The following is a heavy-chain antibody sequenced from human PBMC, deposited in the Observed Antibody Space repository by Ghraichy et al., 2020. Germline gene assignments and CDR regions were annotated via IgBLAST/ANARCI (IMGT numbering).Heavy chain of an antibody. CDR1: GFTFSSYS. CDR3: AREMANFMRTYYFDY. J-gene: IGHJ4*02. CDR2: ISSSSSYI. D-gene: IGHD5-24*01. V-gene: IGHV3-21*01. Sequence: RLSCAASGFTFSSYSMNWVRQAPGKGLEWVSSISSSSSYIYYADSVKGRFTISRDNAKNSLYLQMNSLRAEDTAVYYCAREMANFMRTYYFDYWGQGTLVTVSS.